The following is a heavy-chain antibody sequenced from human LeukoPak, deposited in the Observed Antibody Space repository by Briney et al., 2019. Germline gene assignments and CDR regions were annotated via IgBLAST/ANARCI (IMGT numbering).Heavy chain of an antibody. V-gene: IGHV5-10-1*01. CDR2: IDPSDSYT. CDR3: ARHLDTGYNKEFDS. J-gene: IGHJ5*01. Sequence: GESLRISSKCSGYSFTSYWNSWVRQIPGKSVEGMERIDPSDSYTNYSPSFQGHVTISADKSLSTAYLQWSSLKASDTAMYYCARHLDTGYNKEFDSWGQGTLVTVSS. D-gene: IGHD5-24*01. CDR1: GYSFTSYW.